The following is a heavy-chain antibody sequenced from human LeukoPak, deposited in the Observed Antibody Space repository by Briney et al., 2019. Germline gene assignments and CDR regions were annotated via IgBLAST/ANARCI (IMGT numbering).Heavy chain of an antibody. D-gene: IGHD3-3*01. CDR2: ISSSSSYI. J-gene: IGHJ6*03. V-gene: IGHV3-21*01. Sequence: GGSLRLSCAASGFTFSSYSMNWVRQAPGKGLEWVSSISSSSSYIYYADSVKGRFTISRDNAKNSLYLQMNSLRAEDTAVYYCAREARYYDFWSGHHSGNYYMDVWGKGTTVTVSS. CDR3: AREARYYDFWSGHHSGNYYMDV. CDR1: GFTFSSYS.